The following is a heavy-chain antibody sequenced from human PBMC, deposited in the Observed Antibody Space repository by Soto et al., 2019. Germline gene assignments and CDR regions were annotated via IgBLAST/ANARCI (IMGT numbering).Heavy chain of an antibody. D-gene: IGHD6-19*01. Sequence: QVQLVQSGAEVKKPGSSVKVSCKASGGTFSSYAISWTRQAPGQGLEWMGGIIPIFGTANYAQKFQGRVTITADKATGTAYMELSSLRSEDTAVYYCARGRIAVAGTFYYYGMDVWGRGTTVTVCS. V-gene: IGHV1-69*06. J-gene: IGHJ6*02. CDR3: ARGRIAVAGTFYYYGMDV. CDR2: IIPIFGTA. CDR1: GGTFSSYA.